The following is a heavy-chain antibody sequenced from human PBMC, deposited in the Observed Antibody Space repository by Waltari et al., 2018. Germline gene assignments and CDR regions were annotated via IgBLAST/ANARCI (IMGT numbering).Heavy chain of an antibody. CDR3: AREPSSEMGFDY. V-gene: IGHV4-39*07. Sequence: QLQLKESGPGLVKPSETLSLTCTVSGGSISSSSYYWGWIRQPPGKGLECLATIYYSGNTFYNPSIKSRATLSIDTSKNQFSLKLSSVTAADTAVYYCAREPSSEMGFDYWGQGTLVSVSS. CDR2: IYYSGNT. J-gene: IGHJ4*02. CDR1: GGSISSSSYY. D-gene: IGHD6-6*01.